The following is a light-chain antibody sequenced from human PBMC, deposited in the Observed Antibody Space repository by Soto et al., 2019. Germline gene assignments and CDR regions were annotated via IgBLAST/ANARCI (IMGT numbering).Light chain of an antibody. CDR2: AAS. CDR3: QQSYSTPV. CDR1: QSISSY. V-gene: IGKV1-39*01. Sequence: DIQMTQSPSSLSASVGDRVTITCRASQSISSYLNWYQQKPGKAPKLLIYAASSLQSGVPSRFSGSGSGTDFPLTISILQPEDFATYYCQQSYSTPVFGQGTKLEIK. J-gene: IGKJ2*01.